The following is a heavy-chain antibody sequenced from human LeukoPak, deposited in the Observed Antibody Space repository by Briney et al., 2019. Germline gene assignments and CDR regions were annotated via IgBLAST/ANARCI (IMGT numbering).Heavy chain of an antibody. D-gene: IGHD2-2*03. V-gene: IGHV3-30*02. Sequence: QAGGSLRLSCAASGFTFSSYGMHWVRQAPGKGLEWMTFIRFDGSEKYYADSVKGRFTISRDYSKNTLFLQMSSLRPEDTAVYYCALGKNFGYHYFDFWGQGALVTVSS. CDR1: GFTFSSYG. J-gene: IGHJ4*02. CDR3: ALGKNFGYHYFDF. CDR2: IRFDGSEK.